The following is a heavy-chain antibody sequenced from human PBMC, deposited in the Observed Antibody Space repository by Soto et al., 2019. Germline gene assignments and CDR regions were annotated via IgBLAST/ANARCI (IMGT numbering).Heavy chain of an antibody. CDR2: ISPNSEKT. V-gene: IGHV1-18*01. CDR1: GYTFSNFG. J-gene: IGHJ5*02. D-gene: IGHD3-9*01. CDR3: PKDAQFDDIYTGYFVTDL. Sequence: QGHLVQSGSEVKKPGASVRVSCEASGYTFSNFGISWVRQAPGEGLEWMEWISPNSEKTKIAQSFQGRVTMTTDISTSTSYLELRGLTADYTAVYYCPKDAQFDDIYTGYFVTDLWGQGTPVTVSS.